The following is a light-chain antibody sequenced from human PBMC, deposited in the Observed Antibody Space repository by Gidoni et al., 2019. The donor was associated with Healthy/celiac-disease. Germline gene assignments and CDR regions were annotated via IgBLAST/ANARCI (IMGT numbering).Light chain of an antibody. V-gene: IGLV3-21*04. CDR2: YDS. J-gene: IGLJ2*01. CDR1: NIGSNS. CDR3: QVWDSSSDHPGVV. Sequence: KPATGTCGGNNIGSNSVHWYQQKQGQSPVLVIYYDSDRPSGIPERFSGSNSGNTATLPTSRVDAGDEADDYCQVWDSSSDHPGVVFGGGTKLTVL.